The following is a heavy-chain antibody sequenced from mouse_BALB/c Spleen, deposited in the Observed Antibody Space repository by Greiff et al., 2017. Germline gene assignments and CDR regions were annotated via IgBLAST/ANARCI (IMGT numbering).Heavy chain of an antibody. J-gene: IGHJ2*01. V-gene: IGHV1-7*01. CDR3: ASAFDYYGSSFDY. D-gene: IGHD1-1*01. CDR1: GYTFTSYW. CDR2: INPSTGYT. Sequence: QVQLQQSGAELAKPGASVKMSCKASGYTFTSYWMHWVKQRPGQGLEWIGCINPSTGYTEYNQKFKDKATLTADKSSSTAYMQLSSLTSEDSAVYYCASAFDYYGSSFDYWGQGTTLTVSS.